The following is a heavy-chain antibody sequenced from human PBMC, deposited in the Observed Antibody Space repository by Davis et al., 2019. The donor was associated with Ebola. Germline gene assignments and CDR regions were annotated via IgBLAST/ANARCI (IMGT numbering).Heavy chain of an antibody. CDR2: IYSGDSDT. CDR3: ARQASLYGAIDY. CDR1: GHSFASDW. Sequence: GESLKISCKGSGHSFASDWIAWVRQLPGKGPEWMGVIYSGDSDTRYSPSFEGQVTISVDRSITTAHLQWSSLKASDAAIYYCARQASLYGAIDYWGQGTLVTVSS. J-gene: IGHJ4*02. V-gene: IGHV5-51*01. D-gene: IGHD4/OR15-4a*01.